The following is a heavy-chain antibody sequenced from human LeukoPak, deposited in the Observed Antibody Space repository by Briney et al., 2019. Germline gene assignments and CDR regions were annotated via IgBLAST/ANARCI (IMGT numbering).Heavy chain of an antibody. CDR1: GFTFNSYF. D-gene: IGHD5-24*01. V-gene: IGHV3-7*04. Sequence: GGSPRLSCAASGFTFNSYFMTWVRQTPGKGLEWVANIKQDGSDKFYVDSVKGRFTISRDNAKNSLYLQMNSLRAEDTAVYFCARTSTRDGYRYFDYWGPGTLVTVSS. CDR3: ARTSTRDGYRYFDY. J-gene: IGHJ4*02. CDR2: IKQDGSDK.